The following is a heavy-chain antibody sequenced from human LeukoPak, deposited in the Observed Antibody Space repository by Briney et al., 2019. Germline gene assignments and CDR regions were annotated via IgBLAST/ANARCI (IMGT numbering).Heavy chain of an antibody. CDR3: ARGDYGDYYFDY. D-gene: IGHD4-17*01. CDR1: GFIFSTYD. Sequence: GGSLRLSCAASGFIFSTYDMHWVRQFIGGGLEWVSAIGTAGDAHYPGSVKGRFTISRDNAKNSLYLQINSLRADDTAVYFCARGDYGDYYFDYWGQGTLVTVPS. J-gene: IGHJ4*02. V-gene: IGHV3-13*01. CDR2: IGTAGDA.